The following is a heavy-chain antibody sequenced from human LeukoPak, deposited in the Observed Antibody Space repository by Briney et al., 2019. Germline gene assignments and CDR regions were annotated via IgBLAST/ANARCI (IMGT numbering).Heavy chain of an antibody. J-gene: IGHJ4*02. CDR3: ARVSSSSWWALDY. V-gene: IGHV3-74*01. D-gene: IGHD6-13*01. CDR1: GFTFSSYW. Sequence: PGGSLRLSCAASGFTFSSYWMHWVRQAPGKGLVWVSRINTDGSSTSYADSVKGRFTISRDNAKNTLYPQTNSLRAEDTAVYYCARVSSSSWWALDYWGQGTLVTVSS. CDR2: INTDGSST.